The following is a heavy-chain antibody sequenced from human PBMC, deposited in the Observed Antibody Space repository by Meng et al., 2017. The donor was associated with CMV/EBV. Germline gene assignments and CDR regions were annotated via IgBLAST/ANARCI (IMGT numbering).Heavy chain of an antibody. CDR1: GFTSSSYW. V-gene: IGHV3-74*01. CDR2: INSDGSST. J-gene: IGHJ6*02. Sequence: GGSLRLSCAASGFTSSSYWMHWVRQAPGKGLVWVSHINSDGSSTSYADSVKGRFTISRDNAKNTLYLQMNSLRAEDTAVYYCARNVDYGMDVWCQGTTVTVSS. CDR3: ARNVDYGMDV. D-gene: IGHD5-12*01.